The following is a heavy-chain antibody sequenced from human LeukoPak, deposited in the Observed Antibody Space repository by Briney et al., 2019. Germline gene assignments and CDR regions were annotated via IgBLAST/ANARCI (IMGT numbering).Heavy chain of an antibody. CDR1: GFTFTSYG. J-gene: IGHJ3*02. D-gene: IGHD1-26*01. CDR3: AKAEREGGSPFGFDI. V-gene: IGHV3-30*18. CDR2: TSYDGSKI. Sequence: GGSLRLSCAASGFTFTSYGMHWVHQAPGKGLEWAAVTSYDGSKIHYIDSVRGRFIISRDNSKNTLYLQINSLRPEDTAVYYCAKAEREGGSPFGFDIWGQGTMVTVSS.